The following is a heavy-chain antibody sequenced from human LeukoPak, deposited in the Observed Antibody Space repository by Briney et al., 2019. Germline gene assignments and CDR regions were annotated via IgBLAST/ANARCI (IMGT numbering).Heavy chain of an antibody. Sequence: GSLRLSCAASGFTFSSYSMNWVRQAPGKGLEWGSSISSSSNYIYYADSVKGRFTISKDNAKNSLYLQMNSLRAEDTAVYYCARPPTAMAYYYYYYMDVWGKGTTVTVSS. CDR3: ARPPTAMAYYYYYYMDV. J-gene: IGHJ6*03. V-gene: IGHV3-21*01. D-gene: IGHD5-18*01. CDR1: GFTFSSYS. CDR2: ISSSSNYI.